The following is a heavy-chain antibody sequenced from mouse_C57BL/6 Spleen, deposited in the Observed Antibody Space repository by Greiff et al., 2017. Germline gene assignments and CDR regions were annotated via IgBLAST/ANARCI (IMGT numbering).Heavy chain of an antibody. CDR2: IHPNSGST. D-gene: IGHD5-2*01. CDR1: GYTFTSYW. V-gene: IGHV1-64*01. J-gene: IGHJ4*01. Sequence: QVQLQQPGAELVKPGASVKLSCKASGYTFTSYWMHWVKQRPGQGLEWIGMIHPNSGSTNYNEKFKSKATLTVDKSSSTAYMQLSSLPSEDSAVYYCARRNKNYAMDYWGQGTSVTVSS. CDR3: ARRNKNYAMDY.